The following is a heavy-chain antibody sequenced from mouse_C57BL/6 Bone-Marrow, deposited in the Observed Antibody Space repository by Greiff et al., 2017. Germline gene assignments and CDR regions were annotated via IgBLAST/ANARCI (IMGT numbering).Heavy chain of an antibody. Sequence: QVQLKQSGAELARPGASVKLSCKASGYTFTSYGISWVKQRHGQGLEWIGEIYPRSGNTYYNEKFKGKATLTADNSSSTAYMELRSLTSEDSAVYFCARGWYQGYYAMDYWGQGTSVTVSS. CDR2: IYPRSGNT. D-gene: IGHD2-1*01. V-gene: IGHV1-81*01. J-gene: IGHJ4*01. CDR3: ARGWYQGYYAMDY. CDR1: GYTFTSYG.